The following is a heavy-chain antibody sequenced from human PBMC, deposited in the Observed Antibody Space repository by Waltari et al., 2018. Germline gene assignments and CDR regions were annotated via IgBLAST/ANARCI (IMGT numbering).Heavy chain of an antibody. CDR3: ARGSSSWLGNHYYYYGMDV. CDR2: IIPIFGTA. D-gene: IGHD6-13*01. J-gene: IGHJ6*02. CDR1: GGTFSSYA. Sequence: QVQLVQSGAEVKKPGSSVKVSCKASGGTFSSYAISWVRQAPGQGLEWMGGIIPIFGTANYAQKFQGRVTITADESTSTAYMELSSLRSEDTAVYYCARGSSSWLGNHYYYYGMDVWGQGTTVTVSS. V-gene: IGHV1-69*01.